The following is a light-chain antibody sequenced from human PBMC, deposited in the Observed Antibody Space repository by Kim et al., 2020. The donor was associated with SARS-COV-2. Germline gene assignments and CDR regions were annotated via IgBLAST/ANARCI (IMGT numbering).Light chain of an antibody. CDR3: NSRDSSGDQVL. J-gene: IGLJ2*01. Sequence: SSELTQDPTVSVALGQTVRITCQGDSLRTYYASWYQKKPGQAPLLVIFGYNNRPSGIPDRFSGSGSGDTASLTTTGAQAEDEADYYCNSRDSSGDQVLFG. CDR2: GYN. CDR1: SLRTYY. V-gene: IGLV3-19*01.